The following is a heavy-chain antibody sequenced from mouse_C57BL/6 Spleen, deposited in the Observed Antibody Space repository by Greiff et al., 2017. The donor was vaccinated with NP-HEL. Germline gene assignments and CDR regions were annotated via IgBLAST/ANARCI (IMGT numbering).Heavy chain of an antibody. Sequence: QVQLKQPGAELVKPGASVKLSCKASGYTFTSYWMQWVKQRPGQGLEWIGEIDPSDSYTNYNQKFKGKATLTVDTSSSTAYMQLSSLTSEDSAVYYCARRWLLRAMDYWGQGTSVTVSS. CDR1: GYTFTSYW. J-gene: IGHJ4*01. CDR3: ARRWLLRAMDY. CDR2: IDPSDSYT. V-gene: IGHV1-50*01. D-gene: IGHD2-3*01.